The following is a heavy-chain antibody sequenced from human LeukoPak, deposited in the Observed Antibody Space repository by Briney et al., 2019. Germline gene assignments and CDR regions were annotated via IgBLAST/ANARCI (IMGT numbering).Heavy chain of an antibody. CDR2: IYYSGNT. J-gene: IGHJ4*02. Sequence: SETLSLTCSVSGGSISSSSYCWGWIRQPPGKGLEWIGTIYYSGNTYYNPSLKSPVTISVDTSKNQFSLKLSSVTAADTAVYYCARLRATLNYFDYWGQGTLVTVSS. V-gene: IGHV4-39*01. CDR1: GGSISSSSYC. CDR3: ARLRATLNYFDY.